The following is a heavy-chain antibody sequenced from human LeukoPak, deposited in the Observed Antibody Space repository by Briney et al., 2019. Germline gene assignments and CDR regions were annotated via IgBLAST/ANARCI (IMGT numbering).Heavy chain of an antibody. CDR1: GYSISSGYY. Sequence: SETLSLTCTVSGYSISSGYYWGWIRQPPGKGLEGIGSIYHSGSTYYNPSLKSRVTISVDTSKNQFSLKLRSVTAADTAVYYCARGLPEYGDYSDAFDIWGQGTMVTVSS. CDR2: IYHSGST. J-gene: IGHJ3*02. V-gene: IGHV4-38-2*02. CDR3: ARGLPEYGDYSDAFDI. D-gene: IGHD4-17*01.